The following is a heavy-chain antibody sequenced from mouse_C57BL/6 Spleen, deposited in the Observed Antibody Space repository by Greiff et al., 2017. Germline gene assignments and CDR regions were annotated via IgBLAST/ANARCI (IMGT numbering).Heavy chain of an antibody. V-gene: IGHV1-50*01. Sequence: QVQLQQPGAELVKPGASVKLSCKASGYTFTSYWMKWVKQRPGQGLEWIGEIDPSDSYTNYNQKFKGKATLTVDTSSSTAYMQLSSLTSEDSAVYYCARRDYSSWFAYWGQGTLVTVSA. CDR2: IDPSDSYT. J-gene: IGHJ3*01. CDR3: ARRDYSSWFAY. CDR1: GYTFTSYW. D-gene: IGHD2-12*01.